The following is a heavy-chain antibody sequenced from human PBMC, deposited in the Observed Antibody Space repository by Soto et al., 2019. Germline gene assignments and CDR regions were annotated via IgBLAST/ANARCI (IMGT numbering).Heavy chain of an antibody. J-gene: IGHJ4*02. CDR1: GFTFNTYW. Sequence: GGSLRLSCVASGFTFNTYWMSWVRQAPGKGLEWVANIKEDGSDKYYVDSVKGRFTISRDNAKNLLYLQMNSLGAGDTAMYYCARFTRGSSGDYWGQGTLVTVSS. D-gene: IGHD6-25*01. CDR3: ARFTRGSSGDY. CDR2: IKEDGSDK. V-gene: IGHV3-7*01.